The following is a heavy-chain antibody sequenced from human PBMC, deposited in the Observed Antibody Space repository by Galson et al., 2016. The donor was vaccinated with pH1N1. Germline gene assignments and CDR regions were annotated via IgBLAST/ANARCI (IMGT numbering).Heavy chain of an antibody. J-gene: IGHJ4*02. CDR3: AKDKAGELDS. CDR1: GYRFEEYA. CDR2: IYGGSARI. Sequence: SLRLSCAGSGYRFEEYAMHWVRQSPEKGLEWVAGIYGGSARIDYADSVKGRFTISRDDAKKSLFLQMNNLRSEDTALYYFAKDKAGELDSWGQGTLVTVSS. D-gene: IGHD1-26*01. V-gene: IGHV3-9*01.